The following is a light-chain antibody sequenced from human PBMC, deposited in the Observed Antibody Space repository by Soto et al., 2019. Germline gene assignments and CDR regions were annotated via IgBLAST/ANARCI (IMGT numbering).Light chain of an antibody. CDR3: QQFNTYPIT. J-gene: IGKJ5*01. V-gene: IGKV1-13*02. CDR1: QDIRGA. CDR2: DVS. Sequence: AIQLTPSPTSLSASVGDRGPITCRASQDIRGALAWYQQKPGKAPKLLIYDVSSLESGVPSRFSGSGSGTDFTLTISSLQPEDFATYYCQQFNTYPITFGQGTRLEIK.